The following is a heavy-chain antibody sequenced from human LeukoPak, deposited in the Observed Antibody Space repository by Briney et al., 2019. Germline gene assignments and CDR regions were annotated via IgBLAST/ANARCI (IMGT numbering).Heavy chain of an antibody. V-gene: IGHV1-8*01. J-gene: IGHJ3*02. CDR2: MNPNSGNT. CDR3: ARGLRYYDSSGYYSDADAFDI. CDR1: GYTFTSYD. Sequence: GASVKVSYKSCGYTFTSYDIKWVRQATGQGLEWMGWMNPNSGNTGYAQKFQGRVTMTRNTSISTAYMELSSLRSEDTAVYYCARGLRYYDSSGYYSDADAFDIWGQGTMVTVSS. D-gene: IGHD3-22*01.